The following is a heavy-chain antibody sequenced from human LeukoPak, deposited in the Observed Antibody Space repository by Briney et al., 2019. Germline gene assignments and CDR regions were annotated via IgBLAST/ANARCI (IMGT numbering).Heavy chain of an antibody. CDR2: IYTSGST. D-gene: IGHD3-22*01. CDR1: GGSISSYY. V-gene: IGHV4-4*07. Sequence: SETLSLTCTVSGGSISSYYWSWIRQPAGKGLEWIGRIYTSGSTNYNPSLKSRVTMSVDTSKNQFSLKLSSVTAADTAVYYCAGGSNYYDSSGYYDYWGQGALVTVSS. CDR3: AGGSNYYDSSGYYDY. J-gene: IGHJ4*02.